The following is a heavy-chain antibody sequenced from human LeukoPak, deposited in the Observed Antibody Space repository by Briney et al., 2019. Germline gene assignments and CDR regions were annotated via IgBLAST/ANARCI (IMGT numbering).Heavy chain of an antibody. V-gene: IGHV3-53*01. Sequence: GGSLRLSCAASGFTVSSNYMSWVRQAPGKGLEWVSVIYSGGSTYYADSVKGRFTISRDNSKNALYLQMNSLRAEDTAVYYCAAVEMATPGYWGQGTLVTVSS. D-gene: IGHD5-24*01. CDR3: AAVEMATPGY. CDR1: GFTVSSNY. CDR2: IYSGGST. J-gene: IGHJ4*02.